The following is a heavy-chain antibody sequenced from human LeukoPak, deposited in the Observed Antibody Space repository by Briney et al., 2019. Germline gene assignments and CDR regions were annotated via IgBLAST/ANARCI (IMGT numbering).Heavy chain of an antibody. CDR1: GYTFTSYG. Sequence: EASVKVSCKASGYTFTSYGISWVRQAPGQGLEWMGWISAYNGNANYAQKLQGRVTMTTDTSTSTAYMELRSLRSDDTAVYYCATNQYGDYTLGDYWGQGTLVSVSS. CDR3: ATNQYGDYTLGDY. V-gene: IGHV1-18*01. CDR2: ISAYNGNA. J-gene: IGHJ4*02. D-gene: IGHD4-17*01.